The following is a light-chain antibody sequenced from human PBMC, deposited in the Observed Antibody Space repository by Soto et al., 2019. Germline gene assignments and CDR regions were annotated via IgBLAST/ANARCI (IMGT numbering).Light chain of an antibody. Sequence: EIVLTQSPATLSLSPGERATLSCRASQSVSNFLAWYQQKPGQAPRLLIYDASTRSTGIPARFSGSGSGTDFALTISSLEPEDFAVYYCQQRRTWPPLTFCGETKVEIK. CDR2: DAS. CDR3: QQRRTWPPLT. V-gene: IGKV3-11*01. CDR1: QSVSNF. J-gene: IGKJ4*01.